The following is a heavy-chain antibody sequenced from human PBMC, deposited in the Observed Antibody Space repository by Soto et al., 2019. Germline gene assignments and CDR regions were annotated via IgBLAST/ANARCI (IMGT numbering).Heavy chain of an antibody. D-gene: IGHD3-10*01. J-gene: IGHJ6*03. CDR2: ISSSGSTI. V-gene: IGHV3-11*01. CDR1: GFTFSDYY. Sequence: QVQLVESGGGLVKPGGSLRLSCAASGFTFSDYYMSWIRQAPGKGLEWVSYISSSGSTIYYADSVKGRFTISRDNAKNSLYLQMNSLRADDTAVYYCASMDRGVRNYYYYYYYMDVWGKGTTVTVSS. CDR3: ASMDRGVRNYYYYYYYMDV.